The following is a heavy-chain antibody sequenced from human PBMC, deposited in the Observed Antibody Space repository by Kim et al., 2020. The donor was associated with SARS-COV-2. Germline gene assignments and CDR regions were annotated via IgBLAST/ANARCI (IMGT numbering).Heavy chain of an antibody. CDR3: TTVDTAMVTDYGMDV. J-gene: IGHJ6*02. CDR2: IKSKTDGGTT. CDR1: GFTFSNAW. V-gene: IGHV3-15*01. D-gene: IGHD5-18*01. Sequence: GGSLRLSCAASGFTFSNAWMSWVRQAPGKGLEWVGRIKSKTDGGTTDYAAPVKGRFTISRDDSKNTLYLQMNSLKTEDTAVYYCTTVDTAMVTDYGMDVWGQGTTVTVSS.